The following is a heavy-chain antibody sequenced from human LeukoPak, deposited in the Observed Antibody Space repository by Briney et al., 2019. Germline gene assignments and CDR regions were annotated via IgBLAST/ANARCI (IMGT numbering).Heavy chain of an antibody. CDR2: MNPNSGNT. Sequence: GASVKVSCKASGYTFTSYDINWVRQATGQGLEWMGWMNPNSGNTGYAQKFQGRVTMTRNTSISTAYMELSSLRSKDTAVYYCATPTNYYGVSYYGMDVWGQGTTVTVSS. D-gene: IGHD3-10*01. J-gene: IGHJ6*02. CDR3: ATPTNYYGVSYYGMDV. V-gene: IGHV1-8*01. CDR1: GYTFTSYD.